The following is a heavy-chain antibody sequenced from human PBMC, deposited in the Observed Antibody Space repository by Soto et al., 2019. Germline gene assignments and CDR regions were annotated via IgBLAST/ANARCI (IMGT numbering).Heavy chain of an antibody. CDR2: ISSNGGPT. Sequence: PGGSLRLSCSASGFTFSSYAMHWVRQAPGKGPQYVSSISSNGGPTYYTDSVKGRFTISRDNSKNTLYLQMNSLRVEDTAVYYCVKDRWIDYWGKGTLVTVSS. D-gene: IGHD2-15*01. J-gene: IGHJ4*02. CDR1: GFTFSSYA. V-gene: IGHV3-64D*06. CDR3: VKDRWIDY.